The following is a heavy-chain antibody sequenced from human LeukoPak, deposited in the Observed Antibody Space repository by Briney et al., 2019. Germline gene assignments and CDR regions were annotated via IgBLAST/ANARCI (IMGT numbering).Heavy chain of an antibody. CDR2: INPNSGGT. CDR3: ARERKAAGTLGWFDP. J-gene: IGHJ5*02. Sequence: ASVNVSCKASGYTFTGYYMHWVRQAPGQGLEWMGRINPNSGGTNYAQKLQGRVTMTRDTSISTAYMELSRLRSDDTAVYYCARERKAAGTLGWFDPWGQGTLVTVSS. V-gene: IGHV1-2*06. D-gene: IGHD6-13*01. CDR1: GYTFTGYY.